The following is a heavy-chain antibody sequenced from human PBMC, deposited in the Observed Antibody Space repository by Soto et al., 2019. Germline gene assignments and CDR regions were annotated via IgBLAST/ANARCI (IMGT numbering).Heavy chain of an antibody. D-gene: IGHD3-10*01. Sequence: GGSLRLSCAASGFTFSDYYMSWIRQAPGKGLEWVSYISSSGSTIYYAGSVKGRFTISRDNAKNSLYLQMNSLRAEDTAVYYCARAQLFSYYYYYGMDVWGQGTTVTVSS. CDR2: ISSSGSTI. V-gene: IGHV3-11*01. CDR3: ARAQLFSYYYYYGMDV. CDR1: GFTFSDYY. J-gene: IGHJ6*02.